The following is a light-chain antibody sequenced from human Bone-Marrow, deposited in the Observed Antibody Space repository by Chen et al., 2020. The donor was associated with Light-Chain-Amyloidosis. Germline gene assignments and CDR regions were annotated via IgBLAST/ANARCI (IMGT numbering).Light chain of an antibody. J-gene: IGLJ2*01. Sequence: QSALTQPASASASPVQSITIYCTGSSSDVGGYDYVSWYQQHPGKAPKLLIYDVRIRPSGVSNRFSGSKSGNTASLAISGLLTEDEAAYYCSSYTSSSAPVVFGGGTKLTVL. CDR1: SSDVGGYDY. CDR3: SSYTSSSAPVV. CDR2: DVR. V-gene: IGLV2-14*03.